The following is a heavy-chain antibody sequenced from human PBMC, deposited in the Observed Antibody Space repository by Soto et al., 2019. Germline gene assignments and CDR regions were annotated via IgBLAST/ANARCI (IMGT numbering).Heavy chain of an antibody. J-gene: IGHJ4*02. Sequence: GGSLRLSCAASGFTFSSYGMHWVRQAPGKGLEWVAVISYDGSNKYYADSVKGRFTISRDNSKNTLYLQMNSLRAEDTAVYYCAKGATIFGVVSDYFDYWGQGTLVNVSS. V-gene: IGHV3-30*18. D-gene: IGHD3-3*01. CDR3: AKGATIFGVVSDYFDY. CDR2: ISYDGSNK. CDR1: GFTFSSYG.